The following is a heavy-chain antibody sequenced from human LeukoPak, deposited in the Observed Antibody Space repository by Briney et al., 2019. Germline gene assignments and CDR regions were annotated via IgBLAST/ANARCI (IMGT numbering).Heavy chain of an antibody. D-gene: IGHD1-26*01. J-gene: IGHJ3*02. CDR2: IYYSGST. Sequence: SETLSLTCTVSGGSISSSSYYWGWIRQPSGKGLEWIGSIYYSGSTYYNPSLKSRVTISVDTSKNQFSLKLSSVTAADTAVYYCASSGSYSGLDAFDIWGQGTMVTVSS. CDR1: GGSISSSSYY. CDR3: ASSGSYSGLDAFDI. V-gene: IGHV4-39*07.